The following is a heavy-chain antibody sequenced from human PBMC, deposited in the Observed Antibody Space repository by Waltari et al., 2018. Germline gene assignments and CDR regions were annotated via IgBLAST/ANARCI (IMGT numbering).Heavy chain of an antibody. D-gene: IGHD3-3*01. J-gene: IGHJ4*02. CDR2: INPKRGDR. V-gene: IGHV1-2*06. CDR1: GCTFTDFF. CDR3: ARSGGGTTTFGVAE. Sequence: QVQLVQSGDAGKKAGASGKVACKASGCTFTDFFIHWVRQAPGQGLEWMGRINPKRGDRSYAQKFQGRVTLTGDTSITTAYMELTGLRSDDTAIYYCARSGGGTTTFGVAEWGQGSLVTVSS.